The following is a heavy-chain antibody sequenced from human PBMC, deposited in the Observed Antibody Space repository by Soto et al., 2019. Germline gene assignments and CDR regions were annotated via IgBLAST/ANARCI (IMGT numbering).Heavy chain of an antibody. CDR1: GYIFTSYA. J-gene: IGHJ6*02. CDR2: INAGNGNT. V-gene: IGHV1-3*01. Sequence: QVQLVQSGAEVKKPGASVKVSCSASGYIFTSYAVHWVRQAPGQRLEWMGWINAGNGNTKYSQRCKGRVTITRDTPASTANMELSSLRSEDTAVYYCARCGELRYGSRMDGWGQGATVTVSS. D-gene: IGHD1-7*01. CDR3: ARCGELRYGSRMDG.